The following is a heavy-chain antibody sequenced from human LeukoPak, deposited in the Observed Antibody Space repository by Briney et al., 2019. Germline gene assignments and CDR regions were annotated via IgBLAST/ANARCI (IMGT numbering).Heavy chain of an antibody. V-gene: IGHV3-48*03. Sequence: PGGSLRLSCAASGFPFSSYEMKWVRPAPGKGLEWVLYISSSGSTIYYADSVKGRFTISRDNAKNSLYLQMNSLRAEDTAVYSCARGDYGDYWNYYYMDVWGKGTTVTVSS. CDR3: ARGDYGDYWNYYYMDV. J-gene: IGHJ6*03. CDR1: GFPFSSYE. CDR2: ISSSGSTI. D-gene: IGHD4-17*01.